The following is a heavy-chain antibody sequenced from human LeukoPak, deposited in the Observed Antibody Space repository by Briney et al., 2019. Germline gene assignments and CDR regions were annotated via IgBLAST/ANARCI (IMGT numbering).Heavy chain of an antibody. CDR3: ARGKYQLHYFDY. J-gene: IGHJ4*02. V-gene: IGHV3-33*01. CDR1: GFTFSSYG. Sequence: GRSLRFSCAASGFTFSSYGMHWVRQAPGKGLEWVAVIWYDGSNKYYADSVKGRFTISRDNSKNTLYLQMNSLRAEDTAVYYCARGKYQLHYFDYWGQGTLVTVSS. CDR2: IWYDGSNK. D-gene: IGHD2-2*01.